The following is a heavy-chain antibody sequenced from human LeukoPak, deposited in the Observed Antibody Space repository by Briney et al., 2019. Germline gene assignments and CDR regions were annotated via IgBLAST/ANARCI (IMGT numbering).Heavy chain of an antibody. CDR3: ATPATVVTGYYYYGMDV. V-gene: IGHV3-53*01. CDR1: GFTVSSNY. D-gene: IGHD4-23*01. CDR2: IYSGGST. J-gene: IGHJ6*02. Sequence: GGSLRLSCAASGFTVSSNYMSWVRQAPGKGVEWVSVIYSGGSTYYADSVKGRFTISRDNSKNTLYLQMNSLRAEDTAVYYCATPATVVTGYYYYGMDVWGQGTTVTVSS.